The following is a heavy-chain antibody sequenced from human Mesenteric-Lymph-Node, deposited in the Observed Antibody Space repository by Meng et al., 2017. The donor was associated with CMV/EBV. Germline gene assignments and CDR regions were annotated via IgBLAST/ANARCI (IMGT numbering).Heavy chain of an antibody. J-gene: IGHJ3*01. CDR3: ARQLWLPPHDAFDV. CDR1: GFSFSSYG. Sequence: GESLKISCVASGFSFSSYGMHWVRQAPGKGLEWVTFIHHDGSNKTYTDSVKGRFTISRDNSKNTLYLHMSSLRAEDTAVYYCARQLWLPPHDAFDVWGLGTMVTVSS. V-gene: IGHV3-30*02. D-gene: IGHD5-18*01. CDR2: IHHDGSNK.